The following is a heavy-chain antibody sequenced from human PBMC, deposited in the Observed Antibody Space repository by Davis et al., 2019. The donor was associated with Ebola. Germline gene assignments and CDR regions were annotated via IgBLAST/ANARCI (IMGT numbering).Heavy chain of an antibody. CDR1: GYTFTSYD. J-gene: IGHJ3*02. D-gene: IGHD2-15*01. CDR2: MNPTSDNT. CDR3: ARMCSGCSCHNDAFDI. V-gene: IGHV1-8*01. Sequence: ASVTVSCKASGYTFTSYDISWVRQATGQGLEWMGWMNPTSDNTGYPQKFQGRVTMTRNTSISTAYMELSSLRSEDTAMYYCARMCSGCSCHNDAFDIWGQGTMVTVSS.